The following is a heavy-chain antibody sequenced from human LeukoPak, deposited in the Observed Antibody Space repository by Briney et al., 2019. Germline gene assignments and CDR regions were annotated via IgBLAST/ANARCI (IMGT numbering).Heavy chain of an antibody. CDR1: GGSFSGYY. D-gene: IGHD3-3*01. J-gene: IGHJ5*02. Sequence: SETLSLTCAVYGGSFSGYYWSWIRQPPGKGLEWIGEINHSGSTNYNPSLKSRVTISVDTSKNQFSLRLNSVTAADTAVYYCARDSGGSGYLWFDPWGQGTLVTVSS. CDR2: INHSGST. V-gene: IGHV4-34*01. CDR3: ARDSGGSGYLWFDP.